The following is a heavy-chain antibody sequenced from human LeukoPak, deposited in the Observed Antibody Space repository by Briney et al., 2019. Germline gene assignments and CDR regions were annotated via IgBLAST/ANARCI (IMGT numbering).Heavy chain of an antibody. J-gene: IGHJ6*03. CDR1: GFTFSDYN. CDR2: ISRSGSTK. V-gene: IGHV3-11*01. D-gene: IGHD2-15*01. CDR3: ARVLRYCSGGNCYSGGLGYMDV. Sequence: GGSLRLSCAASGFTFSDYNMRWIRQAPGKGLEWVSSISRSGSTKYYAGSVKGRFTISRDNAKNSLFLQMNSLRAEDTAVYYCARVLRYCSGGNCYSGGLGYMDVWGKGTTVTISS.